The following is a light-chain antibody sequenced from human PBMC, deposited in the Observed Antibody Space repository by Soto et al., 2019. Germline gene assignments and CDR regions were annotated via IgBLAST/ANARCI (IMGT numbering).Light chain of an antibody. V-gene: IGKV1-39*01. CDR3: QHSYRTPET. CDR2: AAS. Sequence: DIQMTQSPSSLSASVGDRVTITCRASQSISSYLNWYQQKPGKAPKLLIYAASSLQSGVPSRFSGSGSVTDFTLNISSLQPEDFATYYRQHSYRTPETFGQGTKVEIK. J-gene: IGKJ1*01. CDR1: QSISSY.